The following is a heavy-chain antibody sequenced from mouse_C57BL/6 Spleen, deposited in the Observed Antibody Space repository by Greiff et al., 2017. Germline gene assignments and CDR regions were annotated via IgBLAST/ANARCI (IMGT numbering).Heavy chain of an antibody. CDR3: APYCYGSSYAMDY. CDR2: IDPEDGET. D-gene: IGHD1-1*01. V-gene: IGHV14-2*01. CDR1: GFNINDYY. Sequence: EVQLQQSGAELVKPGASVKLSCTASGFNINDYYMHWVKQRTEQGLEWIGRIDPEDGETKYAPKFQGKATITADTSSNTAYLPLSSLTSDDTAVYYCAPYCYGSSYAMDYWGQGTSVTVAS. J-gene: IGHJ4*01.